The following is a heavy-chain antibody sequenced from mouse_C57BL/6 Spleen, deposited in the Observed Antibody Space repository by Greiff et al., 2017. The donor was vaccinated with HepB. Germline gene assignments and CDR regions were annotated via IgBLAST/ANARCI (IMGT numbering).Heavy chain of an antibody. Sequence: EVKLQESGGGLVKPGGSLKLSCAASGFTFSDYGMHWVRQAPEKGLEWVAYISSGSSTIYYADTVKGRFTISRDNAQNTLFLQMTSLRSEDTAMYYCARPDGYYYAMDYWGQGTSVTVSS. CDR3: ARPDGYYYAMDY. J-gene: IGHJ4*01. CDR2: ISSGSSTI. V-gene: IGHV5-17*01. CDR1: GFTFSDYG. D-gene: IGHD2-3*01.